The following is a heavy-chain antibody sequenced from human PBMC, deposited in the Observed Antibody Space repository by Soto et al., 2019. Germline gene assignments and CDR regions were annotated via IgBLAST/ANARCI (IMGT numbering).Heavy chain of an antibody. J-gene: IGHJ6*02. CDR3: AKTLHNYDFWSGYYWTPRNYYDNSGMDV. CDR2: ISYDGSNK. V-gene: IGHV3-30*18. Sequence: GGSLRLSCAASGFTFSSYGKHWVRQAPGKGLEWVAVISYDGSNKYYADSVKGRFTISRDNSKNTLYLQMNSLRAEDTAVYYCAKTLHNYDFWSGYYWTPRNYYDNSGMDVLGQGTTVTVSS. D-gene: IGHD3-3*01. CDR1: GFTFSSYG.